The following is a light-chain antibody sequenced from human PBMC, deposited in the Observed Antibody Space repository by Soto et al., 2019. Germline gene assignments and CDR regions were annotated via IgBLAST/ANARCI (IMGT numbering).Light chain of an antibody. CDR2: GAS. CDR3: QQYNNWPWT. CDR1: QSVSSN. J-gene: IGKJ1*01. V-gene: IGKV3-15*01. Sequence: EMVMTQSPSTLSVSPGERATLSCRASQSVSSNLAWYQQKPGQAPRLLIYGASTRAPGFPARFSGSGSGTDFTLTISGLQSEDFAVYYCQQYNNWPWTFGQGTKADIK.